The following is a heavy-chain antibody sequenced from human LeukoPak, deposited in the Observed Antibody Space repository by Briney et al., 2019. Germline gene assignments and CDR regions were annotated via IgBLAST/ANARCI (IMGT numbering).Heavy chain of an antibody. Sequence: SVKVSCKASRYTFTGYYMHWLRQAPAQRLEWIGWNYPNRGGSNYAQKFQGRVTITRDTSISTAYMELSRLRSDATDVYYCAGGAGYSPLRGYGMDVWGQGTTVTVSS. D-gene: IGHD5-24*01. CDR2: NYPNRGGS. V-gene: IGHV1-2*02. CDR3: AGGAGYSPLRGYGMDV. CDR1: RYTFTGYY. J-gene: IGHJ6*02.